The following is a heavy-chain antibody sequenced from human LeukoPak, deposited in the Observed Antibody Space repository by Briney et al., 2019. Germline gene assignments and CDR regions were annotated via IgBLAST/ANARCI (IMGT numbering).Heavy chain of an antibody. J-gene: IGHJ5*02. CDR3: ARHTIFCSFINCSPFGP. D-gene: IGHD3-3*01. V-gene: IGHV4-39*01. CDR2: VSHDGIT. Sequence: SETLSLTCTVSGGSINSALYYWAWIRQTPEQQLEWIGSVSHDGITKYSPSLGGRVSLSADTSKNAFFMEVHSVTAADSAIYYCARHTIFCSFINCSPFGPWGQGTLVTVSS. CDR1: GGSINSALYY.